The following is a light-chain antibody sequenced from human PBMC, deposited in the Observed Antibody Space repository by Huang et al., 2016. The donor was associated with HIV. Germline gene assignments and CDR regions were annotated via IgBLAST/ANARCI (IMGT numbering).Light chain of an antibody. Sequence: EIVLTQTPATLSLSPGERVTLSCGASQSVTGNPLAWYQKKFGLAPMLLIYAASSRATDIPDRFSGSGSGTYFTLTISRLEPEDFAVYYCQQYGSTPLTFGGGTKVEIK. CDR2: AAS. CDR1: QSVTGNP. J-gene: IGKJ4*01. V-gene: IGKV3D-20*01. CDR3: QQYGSTPLT.